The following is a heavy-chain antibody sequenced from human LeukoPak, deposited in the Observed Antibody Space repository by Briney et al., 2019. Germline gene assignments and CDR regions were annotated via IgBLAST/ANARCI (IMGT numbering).Heavy chain of an antibody. V-gene: IGHV3-21*01. D-gene: IGHD6-13*01. J-gene: IGHJ4*02. CDR1: GFTFSDYS. Sequence: GGSLRVSCAASGFTFSDYSMNWVRQAPGKGLEWVSSIGSSSSYIYYADSVKGRFTISKDNAENPLYLQMNSLRDDDTAVYYCAREGVSSSFGYWGQGTLVTVSS. CDR2: IGSSSSYI. CDR3: AREGVSSSFGY.